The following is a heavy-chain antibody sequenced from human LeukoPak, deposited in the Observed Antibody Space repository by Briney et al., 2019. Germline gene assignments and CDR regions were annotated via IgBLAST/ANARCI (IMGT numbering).Heavy chain of an antibody. CDR3: ARFRSTVVSQAWFDA. D-gene: IGHD4-23*01. J-gene: IGHJ5*02. Sequence: PSESLSLTCTVSGGSISSYYWTWIRQPPGKGLEWIAYTHYSGSTNYNPSLMGRVTISLDTSKNQFSLKLSSVTAADTAVYYCARFRSTVVSQAWFDAWGQGTLVTFSP. V-gene: IGHV4-59*01. CDR2: THYSGST. CDR1: GGSISSYY.